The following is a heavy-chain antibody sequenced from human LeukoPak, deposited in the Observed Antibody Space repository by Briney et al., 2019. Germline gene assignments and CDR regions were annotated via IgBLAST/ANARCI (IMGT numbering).Heavy chain of an antibody. V-gene: IGHV4-59*01. CDR2: IYYSGST. J-gene: IGHJ3*02. Sequence: SETLSLTCTVSGGSISSYYWSWIRQPPGKGLEWIGYIYYSGSTNYNPSLKSRVTISADTSKKQFSLKVRSVTAADTAVYYCARHQNYDFWSGPGAFDIWGQGTMVTVSS. CDR3: ARHQNYDFWSGPGAFDI. CDR1: GGSISSYY. D-gene: IGHD3-3*01.